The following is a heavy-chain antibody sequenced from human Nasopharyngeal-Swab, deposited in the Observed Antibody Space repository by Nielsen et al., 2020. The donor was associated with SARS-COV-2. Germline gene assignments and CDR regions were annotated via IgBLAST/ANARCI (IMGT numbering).Heavy chain of an antibody. Sequence: GESLKISCAASGCTFSDSAIHWDRLASGKGLEWVGRIRSKGNNYATAYAASVKGRFIIFRDDPTNTAYLQMNSLKTEDTAVYYCTRCGGGCYSGRDYWGQGTLVTVSS. CDR1: GCTFSDSA. J-gene: IGHJ4*02. D-gene: IGHD2-21*02. CDR3: TRCGGGCYSGRDY. V-gene: IGHV3-73*01. CDR2: IRSKGNNYAT.